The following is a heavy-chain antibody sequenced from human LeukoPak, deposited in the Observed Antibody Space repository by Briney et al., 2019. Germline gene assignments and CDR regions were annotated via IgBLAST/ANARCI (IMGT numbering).Heavy chain of an antibody. Sequence: GASVKVSCKASGYTFTSYGISWVRQAPGQGLEWMGGIIPIFGTANYAQKFQGRVTITADESTSTAYMELSSLRSEDTAVYYCARELLWFGERTYYFDYWGQGTLVTVSS. CDR1: GYTFTSYG. CDR3: ARELLWFGERTYYFDY. V-gene: IGHV1-69*13. J-gene: IGHJ4*02. D-gene: IGHD3-10*01. CDR2: IIPIFGTA.